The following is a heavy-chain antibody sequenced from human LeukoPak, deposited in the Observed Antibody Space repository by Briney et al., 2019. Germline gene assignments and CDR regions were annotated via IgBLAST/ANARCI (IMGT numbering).Heavy chain of an antibody. D-gene: IGHD2-15*01. CDR2: MSYDGSNK. J-gene: IGHJ4*02. CDR3: ARDQVQHCSAGSCYVIDK. CDR1: GFTFDVYA. V-gene: IGHV3-30*04. Sequence: GWSLRLSCASSGFTFDVYAMHGVRQAPGKGREGVAVMSYDGSNKYYADSVQGRFTISRDNSQNTVHLQMSSLGPGDTALYYCARDQVQHCSAGSCYVIDKWGPGTLVAVSS.